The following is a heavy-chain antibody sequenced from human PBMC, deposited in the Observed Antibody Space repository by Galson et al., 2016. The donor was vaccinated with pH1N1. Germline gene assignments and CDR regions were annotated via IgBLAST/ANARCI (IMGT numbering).Heavy chain of an antibody. J-gene: IGHJ5*02. Sequence: ETLSLTCAVSGYSISSGYYWGWIRQPPGKGLEWIGNIYHSGSTYYSPSLKSRVTISVDTSKNQFSLKLSSLTAADTAVYYCARGHSSGYNWFDPWGQGTLVTVSS. D-gene: IGHD3-22*01. V-gene: IGHV4-38-2*01. CDR1: GYSISSGYY. CDR2: IYHSGST. CDR3: ARGHSSGYNWFDP.